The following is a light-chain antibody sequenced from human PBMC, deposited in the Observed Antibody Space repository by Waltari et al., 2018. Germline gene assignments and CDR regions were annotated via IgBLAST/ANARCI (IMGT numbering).Light chain of an antibody. CDR1: QNVLSSSYNKNH. V-gene: IGKV4-1*01. CDR3: QQYYGIPT. CDR2: WAS. J-gene: IGKJ1*01. Sequence: DIVMTQSPDSLAVSLGARATINCRSSQNVLSSSYNKNHLAWYQHKPGQPPKLLVYWASTRESGVPDRFSGSGSGTDFTLSISSLQAEDVVVYYCQQYYGIPTFGQGTKVEVK.